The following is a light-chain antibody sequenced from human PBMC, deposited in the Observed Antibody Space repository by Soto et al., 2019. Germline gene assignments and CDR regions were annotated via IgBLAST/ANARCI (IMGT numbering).Light chain of an antibody. J-gene: IGLJ1*01. CDR3: QSYDTSLIGSRV. CDR1: SSNIGAGYD. V-gene: IGLV1-40*01. Sequence: QSVLTQPPSVSGAPGQRVTISCTGSSSNIGAGYDVHWYQQLPGTAPKLLIYDNTNRPSGVPDRFSASKSGTSASLAITGLQAEDEADYYCQSYDTSLIGSRVFGTGTKLTVL. CDR2: DNT.